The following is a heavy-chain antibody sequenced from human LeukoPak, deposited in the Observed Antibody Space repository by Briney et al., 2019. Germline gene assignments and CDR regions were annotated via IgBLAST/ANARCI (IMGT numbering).Heavy chain of an antibody. J-gene: IGHJ4*02. D-gene: IGHD3-10*01. CDR2: IWYDGSNK. V-gene: IGHV3-33*01. Sequence: PGRSLRLSCAASGFTFSSYGMHWVRQAPGKGLEWVAVIWYDGSNKYYADSVKGRFTISRDNSKNTLYLQMNSLRAEDTAVYYCIRLDFGASPFDYWGQGTLVTVSS. CDR1: GFTFSSYG. CDR3: IRLDFGASPFDY.